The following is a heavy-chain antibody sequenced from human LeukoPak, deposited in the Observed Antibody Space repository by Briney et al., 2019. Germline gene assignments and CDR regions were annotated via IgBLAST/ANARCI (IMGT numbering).Heavy chain of an antibody. D-gene: IGHD2-15*01. CDR2: IVPIFGTA. CDR3: ARVVVVAANYYFDY. V-gene: IGHV1-69*05. J-gene: IGHJ4*02. Sequence: SVKVSCKASGGTFSSYAISWVRQAPGQGLEWMGGIVPIFGTANYAQKFQGRVTITTDESTSTAYMELSSLRSEDTAVYYCARVVVVAANYYFDYWGQGTLVTVSS. CDR1: GGTFSSYA.